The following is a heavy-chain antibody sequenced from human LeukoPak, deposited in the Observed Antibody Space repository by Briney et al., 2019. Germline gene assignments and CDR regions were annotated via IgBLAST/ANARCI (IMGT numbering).Heavy chain of an antibody. CDR2: INHSEST. V-gene: IGHV4-34*01. CDR3: ARGYDYYDSSGYPRAPFDY. D-gene: IGHD3-22*01. Sequence: SETLSLTCAVYGGSFSGYYWSWIRQPPGKGLEWIGEINHSESTNYNPSLKSRVTISVDTSKNQFSLKLSSVTAADTAVYYCARGYDYYDSSGYPRAPFDYWGQGTLVTVSS. J-gene: IGHJ4*02. CDR1: GGSFSGYY.